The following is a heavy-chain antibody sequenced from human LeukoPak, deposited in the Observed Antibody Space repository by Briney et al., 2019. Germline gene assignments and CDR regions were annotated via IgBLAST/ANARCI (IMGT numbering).Heavy chain of an antibody. Sequence: ASVEVSCKASGYTFTSYDINWVRQATGQVLAWMGWMNPNSGNTGYAQKFQGRVTMTRNTSISTAYMELSSLRSEDTAVYYCARGDDRSASFDPWGQGTLVTVSS. CDR1: GYTFTSYD. J-gene: IGHJ5*02. D-gene: IGHD3-3*01. CDR3: ARGDDRSASFDP. CDR2: MNPNSGNT. V-gene: IGHV1-8*01.